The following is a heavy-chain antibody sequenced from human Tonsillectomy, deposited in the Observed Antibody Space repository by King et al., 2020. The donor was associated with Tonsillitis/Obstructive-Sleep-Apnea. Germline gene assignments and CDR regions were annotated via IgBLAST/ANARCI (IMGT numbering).Heavy chain of an antibody. CDR2: IYYSGST. D-gene: IGHD4-17*01. J-gene: IGHJ4*02. CDR3: VRSSVTTYGPGDY. CDR1: GGSISSGGYY. Sequence: VQLQESGPGLVKPSQTLSLTCTVSGGSISSGGYYWSWIRQHPGKGLEWIGYIYYSGSTYYNPSLKSRVTISVDKSKNQFPLKLSSVTAADTAVYYCVRSSVTTYGPGDYWGQGTMVTVSS. V-gene: IGHV4-31*03.